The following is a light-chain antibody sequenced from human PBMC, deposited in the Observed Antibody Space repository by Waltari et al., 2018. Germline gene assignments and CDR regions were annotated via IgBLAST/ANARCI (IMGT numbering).Light chain of an antibody. CDR1: SSDVGGHDY. Sequence: QSALSQPASVSGSPGQSITISCTGASSDVGGHDYVSWYPQHPGKAPKLIIRDVNNRPSGVSNRFSGSKSGNTASLTISGLQAEDEADYYCSSYSTSSSLILFGEGTKVTVL. J-gene: IGLJ2*01. V-gene: IGLV2-14*03. CDR2: DVN. CDR3: SSYSTSSSLIL.